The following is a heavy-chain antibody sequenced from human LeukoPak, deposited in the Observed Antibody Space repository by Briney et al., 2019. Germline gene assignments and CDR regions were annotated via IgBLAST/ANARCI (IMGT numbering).Heavy chain of an antibody. V-gene: IGHV4-59*08. Sequence: SETLSLTCIVSGGSMTSHYWGWIRQPPGKRLEWIGYAFYKGNSNYNPSLKSRLTMSVDTSKNQFSLKLSSVTAADTAVYFCTRLTLTKTWFDPWGQGALVTVSS. CDR3: TRLTLTKTWFDP. D-gene: IGHD4-11*01. CDR1: GGSMTSHY. J-gene: IGHJ5*02. CDR2: AFYKGNS.